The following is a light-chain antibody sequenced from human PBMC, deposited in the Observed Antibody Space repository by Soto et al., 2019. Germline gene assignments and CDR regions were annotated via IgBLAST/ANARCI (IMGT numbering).Light chain of an antibody. CDR2: DAS. CDR1: QTINNNY. Sequence: ETVLTQSPATLSLSPGDRATLSCGASQTINNNYLAWYQQKPGLAPRLLIYDASPRATGIPDRFSGSGSGTDFALTISRLEPEDFAMYYCQQYSNLPPNTFGQGTKVEIK. CDR3: QQYSNLPPNT. J-gene: IGKJ2*01. V-gene: IGKV3D-20*01.